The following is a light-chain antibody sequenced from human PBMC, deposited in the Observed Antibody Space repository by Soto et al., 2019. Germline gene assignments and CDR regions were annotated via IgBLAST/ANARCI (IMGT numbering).Light chain of an antibody. CDR3: QQYDDWLRLT. Sequence: EIVMTQSPATLSVSPGERATLSCRASRSVNIYLAWYQQKPGQAPRLLIFGASSRATGIPARFSGSGSGTEFNLTISSLQSEDFAVYFCQQYDDWLRLTFGGGTKVDTK. J-gene: IGKJ4*01. CDR2: GAS. V-gene: IGKV3D-15*01. CDR1: RSVNIY.